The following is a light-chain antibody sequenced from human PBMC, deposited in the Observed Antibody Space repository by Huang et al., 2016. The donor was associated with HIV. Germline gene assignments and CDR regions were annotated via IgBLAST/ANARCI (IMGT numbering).Light chain of an antibody. J-gene: IGKJ1*01. CDR2: KAS. V-gene: IGKV1-5*03. Sequence: DIQLTQSPSTLSASVGDRVTITCRASESVSVWLAWYQQKPGKAPTVLIYKASTLKIVVPSRFSGSGSGTHFTLTISSLQPDDVATYYCQQYNVASPWTFGQGTKVEIK. CDR3: QQYNVASPWT. CDR1: ESVSVW.